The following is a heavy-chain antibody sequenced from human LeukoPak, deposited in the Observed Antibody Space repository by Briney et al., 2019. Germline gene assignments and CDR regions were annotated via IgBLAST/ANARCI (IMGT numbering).Heavy chain of an antibody. CDR1: GYTFTGYY. V-gene: IGHV1-2*02. CDR3: ARDAGQMATITHYYYYMDV. CDR2: INPNSGGT. Sequence: ASVKVSCKASGYTFTGYYMHWVRQAPGQGLEWMGWINPNSGGTNYAQKFQGRVTMTRDTSISTAYMELSSLRSEDTAVYYCARDAGQMATITHYYYYMDVWGKGTTVTVSS. D-gene: IGHD5-24*01. J-gene: IGHJ6*03.